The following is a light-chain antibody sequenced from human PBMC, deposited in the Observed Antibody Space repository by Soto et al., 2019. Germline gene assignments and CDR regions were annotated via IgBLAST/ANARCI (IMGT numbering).Light chain of an antibody. Sequence: QSALTQPASVSGSPGQSITISCTGTSSDVGGYYSVSWYQQHPGKAPKLMIFDVSNRPSGVSNRFSGSKSGNTASLTISGLQAEDEADDYCQSYHSGPSRYVFGTGTKLTVL. J-gene: IGLJ1*01. V-gene: IGLV2-14*01. CDR2: DVS. CDR1: SSDVGGYYS. CDR3: QSYHSGPSRYV.